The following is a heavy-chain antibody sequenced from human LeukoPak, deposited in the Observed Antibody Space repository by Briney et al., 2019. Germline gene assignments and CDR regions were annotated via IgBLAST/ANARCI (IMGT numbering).Heavy chain of an antibody. Sequence: GASVKVSCKASGYTFTIYYVHWVRQAPGQGLEWMGVINPSGGNTNYAQKFQGRVTTTRDTSTSTVYMELSSLRSEDTAVYYCARIHPGDYWGQGTLVTVSS. D-gene: IGHD5-18*01. V-gene: IGHV1-46*01. CDR1: GYTFTIYY. CDR2: INPSGGNT. J-gene: IGHJ4*02. CDR3: ARIHPGDY.